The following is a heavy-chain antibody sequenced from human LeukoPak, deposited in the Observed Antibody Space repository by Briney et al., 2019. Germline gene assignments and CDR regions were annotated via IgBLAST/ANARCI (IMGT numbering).Heavy chain of an antibody. CDR2: IYHSGST. J-gene: IGHJ4*02. D-gene: IGHD2-2*01. V-gene: IGHV4-34*01. CDR1: GGSSSGYS. CDR3: ASLPHTRYCSSTSCLDY. Sequence: PSETLSLTCAVYGGSSSGYSWSWIRQPPGRGLEWIGYIYHSGSTYYNPSLKSRVTISVDRSKNQFSLKLSSVTAADTAVYYCASLPHTRYCSSTSCLDYWGQGTLVTVSS.